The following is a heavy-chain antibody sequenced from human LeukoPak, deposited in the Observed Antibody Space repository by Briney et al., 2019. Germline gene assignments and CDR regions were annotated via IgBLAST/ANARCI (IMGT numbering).Heavy chain of an antibody. CDR1: GFTFDDYA. Sequence: TGGSLRLSCAASGFTFDDYAMHWVRQAPGKGLEWVSGISWNSGSIGYADSVKGRFTISRDNAKNSLYLQMNSLRAEDTALYYCAKSRYGGYFDYWGQGTLVTVSS. J-gene: IGHJ4*02. V-gene: IGHV3-9*01. CDR3: AKSRYGGYFDY. CDR2: ISWNSGSI. D-gene: IGHD1-26*01.